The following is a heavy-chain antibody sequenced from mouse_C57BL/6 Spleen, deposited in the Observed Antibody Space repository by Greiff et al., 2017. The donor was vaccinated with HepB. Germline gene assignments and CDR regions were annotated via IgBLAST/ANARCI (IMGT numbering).Heavy chain of an antibody. CDR1: GFTFSDYG. V-gene: IGHV5-17*01. Sequence: EVMLVESGGGLVKPGGSLKLSCAASGFTFSDYGMHWVRQAPEKGLEWVAYISSGSSTIYYADTVKGRFTISRDNAKNTLFLQMTSLRSEDTAMYYCARGDYYGSSSYYFDYWGQGTTLTVSS. D-gene: IGHD1-1*01. J-gene: IGHJ2*01. CDR2: ISSGSSTI. CDR3: ARGDYYGSSSYYFDY.